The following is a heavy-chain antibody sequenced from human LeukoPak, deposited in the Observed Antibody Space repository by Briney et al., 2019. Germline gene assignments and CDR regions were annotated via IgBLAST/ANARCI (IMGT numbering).Heavy chain of an antibody. J-gene: IGHJ4*02. CDR3: ARSRHLYYDSSGYTPYYFDY. V-gene: IGHV1-69*13. Sequence: SVKVSCKASGYTFTGYYMHWVRQAPGQGLEWMGGIIPIFGTANYAQKFQGRVTITADESTSTAYMELSSLRSEDTAVYYCARSRHLYYDSSGYTPYYFDYWGQGTLVTVSS. D-gene: IGHD3-22*01. CDR2: IIPIFGTA. CDR1: GYTFTGYY.